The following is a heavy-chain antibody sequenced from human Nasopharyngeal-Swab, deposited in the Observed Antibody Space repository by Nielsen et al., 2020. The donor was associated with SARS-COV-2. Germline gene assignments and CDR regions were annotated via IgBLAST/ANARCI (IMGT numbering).Heavy chain of an antibody. Sequence: SQTLSPTCAVDGCSFSGYYWSWIRQPPGKGLEWIGTVYHSGSTYYNPSLKSRVTISVDTSKNQFSLKLNSVTATDTAVYYCARGYGSFPYYFDHWGQGTLVTVSS. CDR2: VYHSGST. D-gene: IGHD1-26*01. CDR1: GCSFSGYY. CDR3: ARGYGSFPYYFDH. V-gene: IGHV4-34*01. J-gene: IGHJ4*02.